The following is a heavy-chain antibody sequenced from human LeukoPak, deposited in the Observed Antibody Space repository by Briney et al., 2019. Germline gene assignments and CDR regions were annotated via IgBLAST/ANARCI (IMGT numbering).Heavy chain of an antibody. D-gene: IGHD3-3*01. V-gene: IGHV3-15*05. CDR2: IKSKTDGGTT. CDR3: TTERGYDFWGGSIYENWFDP. J-gene: IGHJ5*02. CDR1: GFTFSNAW. Sequence: PGGSLRLSCAASGFTFSNAWMSWVRQAPGKGLGWVGRIKSKTDGGTTDYAAPVKGRFTISRDDSKNTLYLQMNSLKTEDTAVYYCTTERGYDFWGGSIYENWFDPWGQGTLVTVSS.